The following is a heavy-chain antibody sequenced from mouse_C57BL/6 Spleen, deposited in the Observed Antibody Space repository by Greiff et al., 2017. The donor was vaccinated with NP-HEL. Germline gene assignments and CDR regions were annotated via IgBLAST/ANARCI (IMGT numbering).Heavy chain of an antibody. CDR3: ARVNYDYDGDY. CDR1: GYSITSGYY. D-gene: IGHD2-4*01. CDR2: ISYDGSN. V-gene: IGHV3-6*01. J-gene: IGHJ2*01. Sequence: EVQLQQSGPGLVKPSQSLSLTCSVTGYSITSGYYWNWIRQFPGNKLEWMGYISYDGSNNYNPSLKNRISITRDTSTNQFFLKLNSVTTEDTATYYCARVNYDYDGDYWGQGTTLTVSS.